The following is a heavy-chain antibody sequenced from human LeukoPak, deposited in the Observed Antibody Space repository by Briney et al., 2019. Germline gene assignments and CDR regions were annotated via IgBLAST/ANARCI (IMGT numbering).Heavy chain of an antibody. V-gene: IGHV3-48*03. Sequence: GGSLRLSCAASGFTFSNYEVNWVRQAPGKGLEWVSYISSNGSTIYYADSVKGRFTISRDNAKNSLYLQMHSLRAEDTAGYFCASGMMAIQKGDAFQTGGQGTMVTVSS. CDR3: ASGMMAIQKGDAFQT. CDR2: ISSNGSTI. CDR1: GFTFSNYE. D-gene: IGHD5-24*01. J-gene: IGHJ3*02.